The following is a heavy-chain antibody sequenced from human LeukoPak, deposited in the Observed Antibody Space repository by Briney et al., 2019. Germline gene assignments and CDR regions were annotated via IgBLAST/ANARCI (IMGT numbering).Heavy chain of an antibody. V-gene: IGHV4-30-4*07. CDR2: IYYTGST. CDR1: GDSISRPGYS. Sequence: PSETLSLTCAVSGDSISRPGYSWNWIRQPPGKGLEWIGYIYYTGSTYYNPSLKSRITISKDTSKNQFSLKLSSVTAADTAMCYCARMYSSTWYVDYWGQGILVTVSS. CDR3: ARMYSSTWYVDY. J-gene: IGHJ4*02. D-gene: IGHD6-13*01.